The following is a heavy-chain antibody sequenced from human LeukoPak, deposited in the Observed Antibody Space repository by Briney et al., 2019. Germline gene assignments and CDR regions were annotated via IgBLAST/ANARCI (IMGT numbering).Heavy chain of an antibody. J-gene: IGHJ4*02. CDR2: IYYRGST. V-gene: IGHV4-59*01. D-gene: IGHD3-9*01. Sequence: SETLSLTCTVPGPSISSYYWSWIRQPPGRGLEWIGYIYYRGSTNYNPSLKSRVTISVDTSKNQFSLKLSSVTAADTAVYYCARSEFDWLLKFDYWGQGTLVTVSS. CDR1: GPSISSYY. CDR3: ARSEFDWLLKFDY.